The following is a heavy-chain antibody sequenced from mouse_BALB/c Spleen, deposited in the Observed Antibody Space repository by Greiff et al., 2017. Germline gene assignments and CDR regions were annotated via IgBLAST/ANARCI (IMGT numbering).Heavy chain of an antibody. V-gene: IGHV2-6-7*01. D-gene: IGHD1-2*01. Sequence: VQVVESGPGLVAPSQSLSITCTVSGFSLTGYGVNWVRQPPGKGLEWLGMIWGDGSTDYNSALKSRLSISKDNSKSQVFLKMNSLQTDDTARYYCARETTATPYWYFDVWGAGTTVTVSS. CDR1: GFSLTGYG. J-gene: IGHJ1*01. CDR2: IWGDGST. CDR3: ARETTATPYWYFDV.